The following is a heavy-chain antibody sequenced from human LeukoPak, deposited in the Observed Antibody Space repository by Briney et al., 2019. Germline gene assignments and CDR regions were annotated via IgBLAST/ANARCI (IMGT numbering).Heavy chain of an antibody. Sequence: SQTLSLTCAISGDSVSSNSAAWNWIRQSPSRGLEWLGRTYRRSRWFTDYAVSVRSRITINPDTSGNQFSLQLNSVTPEDTAVYYCARGVSMFDYWGQGTLVTVSS. CDR1: GDSVSSNSAA. CDR3: ARGVSMFDY. CDR2: TYRRSRWFT. V-gene: IGHV6-1*01. D-gene: IGHD3-10*01. J-gene: IGHJ4*02.